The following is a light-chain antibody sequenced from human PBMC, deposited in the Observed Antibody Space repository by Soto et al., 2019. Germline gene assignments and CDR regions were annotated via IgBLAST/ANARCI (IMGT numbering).Light chain of an antibody. CDR1: QSVSSN. J-gene: IGKJ3*01. Sequence: EIVMTQSPATLSVSPGERATLSCRASQSVSSNLAWYQQKPGQAPRLLIYGASTRATGIPGRFSGSGSGTEFTLTISSLQSEDFAVYYCQQYNNWVFTFGPGTKVDIK. CDR3: QQYNNWVFT. V-gene: IGKV3-15*01. CDR2: GAS.